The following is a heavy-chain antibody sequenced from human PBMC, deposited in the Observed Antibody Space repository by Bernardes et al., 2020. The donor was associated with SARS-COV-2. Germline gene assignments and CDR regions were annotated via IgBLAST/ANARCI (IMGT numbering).Heavy chain of an antibody. D-gene: IGHD6-19*01. CDR2: IDPGDSYT. Sequence: GASLKISCKGSGYTFTSHWISWVRPMPGKGLEWMGRIDPGDSYTAYTPSFQGHVTIPIEKSTTTAYLQWSSLKASDTAKYYCARHHFQSGVAGTYYGMDVWGQGTTVTVSS. CDR3: ARHHFQSGVAGTYYGMDV. CDR1: GYTFTSHW. V-gene: IGHV5-10-1*01. J-gene: IGHJ6*02.